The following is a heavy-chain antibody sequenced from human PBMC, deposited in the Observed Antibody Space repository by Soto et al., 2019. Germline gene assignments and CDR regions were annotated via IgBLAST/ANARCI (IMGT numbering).Heavy chain of an antibody. J-gene: IGHJ5*02. CDR2: IIPIFGTA. CDR1: GGTFSSYA. D-gene: IGHD5-18*01. CDR3: ARMVDTAMVAQGFDP. Sequence: QVQLVQSGAEVKKPGSSVKVSCKASGGTFSSYAISWVRQAPGQGLEWMGGIIPIFGTANYAQKFQGRVTISADESTSTAYMERSSLRSEDTAVYYCARMVDTAMVAQGFDPWGQGTLVTVSS. V-gene: IGHV1-69*12.